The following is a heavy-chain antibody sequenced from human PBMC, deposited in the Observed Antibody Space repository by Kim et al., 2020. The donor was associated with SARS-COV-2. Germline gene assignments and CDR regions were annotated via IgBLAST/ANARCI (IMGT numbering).Heavy chain of an antibody. J-gene: IGHJ6*02. CDR3: AKWPNFWSGYNGMDV. Sequence: GGSLRLSCAASGFTFSSYAMSWVRQAPGKGLEWVSAISGSGGSTYYADSVKGRFTISRDNSKNTLYLQMNSLRAEDTAVYYCAKWPNFWSGYNGMDVWGQGTTVTVSS. CDR2: ISGSGGST. D-gene: IGHD3-3*01. V-gene: IGHV3-23*01. CDR1: GFTFSSYA.